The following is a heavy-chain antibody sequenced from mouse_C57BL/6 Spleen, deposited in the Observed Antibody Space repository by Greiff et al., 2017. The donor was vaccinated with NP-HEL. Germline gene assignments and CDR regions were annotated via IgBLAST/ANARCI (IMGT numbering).Heavy chain of an antibody. CDR1: GYTFTDYN. J-gene: IGHJ3*01. D-gene: IGHD1-1*01. CDR2: INPNNGGT. Sequence: EVKLMESGPELVKPGASVKIPCKASGYTFTDYNMDWVKQSHGKSLEWIGDINPNNGGTIYNQKFKGKATLTVDKSSSTAYMELRSLTSEDTAVYYCARGDYYGSSYGSPWFSYWGQGTLVTVSA. V-gene: IGHV1-18*01. CDR3: ARGDYYGSSYGSPWFSY.